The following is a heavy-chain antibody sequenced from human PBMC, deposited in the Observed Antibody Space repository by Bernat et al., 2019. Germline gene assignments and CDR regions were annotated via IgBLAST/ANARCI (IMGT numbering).Heavy chain of an antibody. J-gene: IGHJ5*02. CDR1: GFTFSSYG. CDR2: IWYDGSNK. D-gene: IGHD3-22*01. V-gene: IGHV3-33*01. Sequence: QVQLVESGGGVVQPGRSLRLSCAASGFTFSSYGMHWVRQAPGKGLEWVAVIWYDGSNKYYADSVKGRFTISRDNSKNTLYLQMNSLRAEDTAVYYCARGSPYDSSGYGANWFDPWGQGTLVTVSS. CDR3: ARGSPYDSSGYGANWFDP.